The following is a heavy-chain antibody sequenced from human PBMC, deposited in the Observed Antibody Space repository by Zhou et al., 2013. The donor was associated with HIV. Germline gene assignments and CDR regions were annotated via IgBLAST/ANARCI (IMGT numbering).Heavy chain of an antibody. CDR1: GGTFSTYG. D-gene: IGHD2-2*01. CDR2: IIPILGTT. V-gene: IGHV1-69*05. Sequence: QVQLVQSGAEVKKPGSSVKLSCKASGGTFSTYGINWVRQAPGQGLEWMGWIIPILGTTNYAQKFQDRVTITTDESTSTAYMELSSLRSEDTAVYYCARGLRVSTWHNRALYYYYYMDVWGKGTTVTVSS. J-gene: IGHJ6*03. CDR3: ARGLRVSTWHNRALYYYYYMDV.